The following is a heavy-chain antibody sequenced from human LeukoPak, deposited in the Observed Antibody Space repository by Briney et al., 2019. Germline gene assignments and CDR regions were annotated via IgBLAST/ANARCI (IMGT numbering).Heavy chain of an antibody. Sequence: SETLSLICAVYGGSFSGYSWSCIRHPPRKSLESVGEIKHSGSTNYTPSIKSRGAISVDPSKIQFSLKLSSVTAADTAVYYCASGPSLWDFWSGGWFDRWGQGTPVTVSS. V-gene: IGHV4-34*01. CDR3: ASGPSLWDFWSGGWFDR. J-gene: IGHJ5*02. CDR1: GGSFSGYS. D-gene: IGHD3-3*01. CDR2: IKHSGST.